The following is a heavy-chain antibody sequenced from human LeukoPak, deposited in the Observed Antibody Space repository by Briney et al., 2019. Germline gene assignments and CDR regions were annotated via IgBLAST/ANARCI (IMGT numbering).Heavy chain of an antibody. CDR1: GFTFSSYS. D-gene: IGHD1-20*01. V-gene: IGHV3-21*01. Sequence: GGSLRLSCAASGFTFSSYSMNWVRQAPGKGLEWVSSISSSSSYIYYADSVKGRFTISRDNAKNSLYLQMNSLRAEDTAVYYCARVTGTKGGYFQHWGQSTLVTVSS. CDR3: ARVTGTKGGYFQH. CDR2: ISSSSSYI. J-gene: IGHJ1*01.